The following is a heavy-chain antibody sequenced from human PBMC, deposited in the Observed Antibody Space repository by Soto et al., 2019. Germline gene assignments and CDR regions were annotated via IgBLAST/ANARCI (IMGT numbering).Heavy chain of an antibody. D-gene: IGHD3-3*01. V-gene: IGHV3-64*01. CDR1: GFTFSSYA. CDR3: ARGGRSIFGVVIEKHYYYYYMDV. J-gene: IGHJ6*03. Sequence: GGSLRLSCAASGFTFSSYAMHWVRQAPGKGLEYVSAISSNGGSTYYANSVKGRFTISRDNSKNTLYLKMGSLRAEDMAVYYCARGGRSIFGVVIEKHYYYYYMDVWGKGTTVTVSS. CDR2: ISSNGGST.